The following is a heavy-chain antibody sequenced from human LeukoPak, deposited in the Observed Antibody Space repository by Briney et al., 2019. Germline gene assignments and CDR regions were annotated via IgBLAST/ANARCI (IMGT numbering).Heavy chain of an antibody. CDR2: IYSSGST. V-gene: IGHV4-39*07. CDR3: ARGGYYGSGNDFRFDP. D-gene: IGHD3-10*01. CDR1: GASVSGSNYY. Sequence: SETLSLTCAVSGASVSGSNYYWGWIRQPPGKGLEWIGNIYSSGSTYYNASLQSRVTISIDTSKNQFSLKLSSVTAADTAVYYCARGGYYGSGNDFRFDPWGQGTLVTVSS. J-gene: IGHJ5*02.